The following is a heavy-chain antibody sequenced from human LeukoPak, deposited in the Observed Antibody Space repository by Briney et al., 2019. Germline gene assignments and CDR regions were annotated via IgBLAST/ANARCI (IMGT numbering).Heavy chain of an antibody. J-gene: IGHJ5*02. CDR3: ARESCSSTSCYADH. D-gene: IGHD2-2*01. CDR1: GGSISSYY. V-gene: IGHV4-59*01. Sequence: PSETLSLTCTVSGGSISSYYWSWIRQPPGKGLEWIGYIYYSGSTNYNPSLKSRVTISVDTSKNQFSLKLSSVTAADTAVYYCARESCSSTSCYADHWGQGTLVTVSS. CDR2: IYYSGST.